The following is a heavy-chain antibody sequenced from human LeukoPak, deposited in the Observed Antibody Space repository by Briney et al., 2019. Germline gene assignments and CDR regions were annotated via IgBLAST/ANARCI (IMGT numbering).Heavy chain of an antibody. Sequence: GGSLRLSCAASGFTFSSHGMHWVRQAPGKGLEWVSIISNDGGDEDYVDSVKGRFTISRDNSKNTLHLQMNSLRAEDTAVYYCARGCATPHCFLIDYWGQGTLVTVSS. V-gene: IGHV3-30*03. CDR3: ARGCATPHCFLIDY. CDR1: GFTFSSHG. J-gene: IGHJ4*02. D-gene: IGHD2-15*01. CDR2: ISNDGGDE.